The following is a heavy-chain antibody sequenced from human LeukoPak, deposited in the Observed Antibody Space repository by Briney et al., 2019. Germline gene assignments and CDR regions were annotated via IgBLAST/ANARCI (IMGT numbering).Heavy chain of an antibody. V-gene: IGHV3-23*01. J-gene: IGHJ4*02. CDR1: GFTFSSYA. CDR2: ISGSGSST. CDR3: AQGYCSGTNCAIDY. Sequence: GGSLRLSCAASGFTFSSYAMSWVRQAPGKGLEWVSVISGSGSSTNYADSVKGRFTISRDNSKNTLYLQMNSLRVEDTAVYYCAQGYCSGTNCAIDYWSQGTLVTVSS. D-gene: IGHD2-2*01.